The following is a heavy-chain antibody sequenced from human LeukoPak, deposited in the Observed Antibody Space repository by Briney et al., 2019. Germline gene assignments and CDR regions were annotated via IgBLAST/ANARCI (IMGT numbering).Heavy chain of an antibody. J-gene: IGHJ4*02. CDR3: ARESDSSGWYDY. Sequence: PGGSLRLSCGAPGFNFDDYVIHWVRHPTGESVVWVSLISGDGGSTFYADSVRGRFTISRDNSKNSLYLQMSSLRSEDTALYFCARESDSSGWYDYWGQGTLVTVSS. CDR1: GFNFDDYV. D-gene: IGHD6-19*01. CDR2: ISGDGGST. V-gene: IGHV3-43*02.